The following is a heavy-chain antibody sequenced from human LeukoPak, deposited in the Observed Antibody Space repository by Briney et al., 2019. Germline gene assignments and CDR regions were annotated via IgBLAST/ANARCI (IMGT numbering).Heavy chain of an antibody. CDR3: ARGSSNDYGDSPVDY. CDR1: GYTFTSYD. V-gene: IGHV1-8*01. CDR2: MNPNIGNT. Sequence: ASVKVSCKASGYTFTSYDINWVRQATGQGLEWVGWMNPNIGNTGYAQKFRGRVTMTRNTSISTAYMELSSLRSEDTAVYYCARGSSNDYGDSPVDYWGQGTLVTVSS. J-gene: IGHJ4*02. D-gene: IGHD4-17*01.